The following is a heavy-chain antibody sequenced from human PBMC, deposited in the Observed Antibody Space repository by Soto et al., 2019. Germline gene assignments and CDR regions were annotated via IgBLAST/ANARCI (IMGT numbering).Heavy chain of an antibody. D-gene: IGHD1-26*01. CDR3: AKGSVGATSPFHY. Sequence: QVQLVESGGGVVQPGRSLRLSCAASGFTFSSYGMHWVRQAPGKGLEWVAVISYDGSNKYYADSVKGRFTISRDNSKNTLYLQMNSLRAEDTAVYYCAKGSVGATSPFHYWGQGTLVTVSS. CDR1: GFTFSSYG. V-gene: IGHV3-30*18. CDR2: ISYDGSNK. J-gene: IGHJ4*02.